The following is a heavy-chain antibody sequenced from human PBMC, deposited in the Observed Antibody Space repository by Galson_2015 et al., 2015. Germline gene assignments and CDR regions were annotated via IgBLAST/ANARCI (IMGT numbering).Heavy chain of an antibody. Sequence: TLSLTCTVSGGSISSGSYYWSWIRQPAGKGLEWIGRIYTSGSTNYNPSLKSRVTIAVDTSKNHFSLKLSSVTAADTAVYYCARSPIVATTSVYYYYGMDVWGQGTTVTVSS. V-gene: IGHV4-61*02. D-gene: IGHD5-12*01. J-gene: IGHJ6*02. CDR3: ARSPIVATTSVYYYYGMDV. CDR1: GGSISSGSYY. CDR2: IYTSGST.